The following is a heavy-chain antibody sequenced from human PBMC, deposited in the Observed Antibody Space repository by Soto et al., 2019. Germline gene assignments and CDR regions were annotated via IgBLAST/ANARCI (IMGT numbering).Heavy chain of an antibody. D-gene: IGHD3-22*01. CDR2: ISSSGSTI. CDR3: ATLDPYYYDSSGYRSWFDP. CDR1: GFTFSSYE. Sequence: GGSLRLSCAASGFTFSSYEMNWVRQAPGKGLEWVSYISSSGSTIYYADSVKGRFTISRDNAKNSLYLQMNSLRAEDTAVYYCATLDPYYYDSSGYRSWFDPWGQGTLVTVSS. V-gene: IGHV3-48*03. J-gene: IGHJ5*02.